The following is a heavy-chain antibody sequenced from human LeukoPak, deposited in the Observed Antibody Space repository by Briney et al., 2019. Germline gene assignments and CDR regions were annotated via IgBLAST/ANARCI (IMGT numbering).Heavy chain of an antibody. J-gene: IGHJ6*02. CDR3: ARSDNTYWYYYYSLDV. Sequence: SVKVSCKASGGTFSSYAISWLRQAPGQGLEWMGGIIPIFGTANYAQKFQGRVTITADESTSTAYMELSGLRSEDTAVYYCARSDNTYWYYYYSLDVWGQGTTVTVSS. V-gene: IGHV1-69*01. CDR1: GGTFSSYA. CDR2: IIPIFGTA. D-gene: IGHD2-8*02.